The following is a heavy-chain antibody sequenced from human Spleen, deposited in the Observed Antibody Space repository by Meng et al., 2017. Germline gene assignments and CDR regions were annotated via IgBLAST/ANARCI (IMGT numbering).Heavy chain of an antibody. D-gene: IGHD3-10*01. CDR3: ARGTPGRSYCDY. Sequence: QVQPVQSGPEVKKPGASVKVSCKASDYTFTGYGVSWVRQAPGQGLEWMAWLGAHDGDTSHAPKFVGRVTVTADTATATDYMELRSLRSDDTAVYYCARGTPGRSYCDYWGLGTLVTVSS. J-gene: IGHJ4*02. V-gene: IGHV1-18*01. CDR1: DYTFTGYG. CDR2: LGAHDGDT.